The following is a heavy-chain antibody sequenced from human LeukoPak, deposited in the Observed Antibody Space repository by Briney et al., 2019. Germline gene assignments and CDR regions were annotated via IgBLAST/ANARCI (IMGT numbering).Heavy chain of an antibody. V-gene: IGHV3-74*01. CDR1: GFTFSDYW. D-gene: IGHD3-9*01. J-gene: IGHJ4*02. CDR2: INTAGSST. CDR3: ARAPYDILTGYYNNYFDY. Sequence: PGGSLRLSCAASGFTFSDYWMYWVRQAPGKGLVWVSRINTAGSSTSYADSVKGRFTISRDNAKNTLYLQMNSLRAEDTAVYYCARAPYDILTGYYNNYFDYWGQGTLVTVSS.